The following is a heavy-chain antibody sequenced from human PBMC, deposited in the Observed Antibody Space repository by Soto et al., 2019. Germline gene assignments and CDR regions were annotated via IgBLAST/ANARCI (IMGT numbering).Heavy chain of an antibody. CDR2: IFHNGNT. V-gene: IGHV4-4*02. J-gene: IGHJ6*02. CDR1: GGSISSSNW. CDR3: ASRSYAMDV. Sequence: QVQLQESGPGLVKPSGALSLTCAVSGGSISSSNWWSWVRQPPGKGLEWIGEIFHNGNTYSNPSLTGRVTMSVDKSKNQFSLTLNPVTTADTAVYYCASRSYAMDVWGQGTTVTVSS.